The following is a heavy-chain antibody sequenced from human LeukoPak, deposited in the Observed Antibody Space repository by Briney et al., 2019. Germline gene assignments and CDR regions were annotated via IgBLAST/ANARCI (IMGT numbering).Heavy chain of an antibody. Sequence: PSETLSLTCTVSGGSISGYFWSWIRQPPGKGLEWIGYIYSSGSSNYNPSLKSRVTLSVDTSKNQFSLKLSSVTAADTAVYYCAREVIDYVDIVTTTYFGYWGQGTLVTVSS. CDR2: IYSSGSS. V-gene: IGHV4-59*01. CDR3: AREVIDYVDIVTTTYFGY. D-gene: IGHD5-12*01. J-gene: IGHJ4*02. CDR1: GGSISGYF.